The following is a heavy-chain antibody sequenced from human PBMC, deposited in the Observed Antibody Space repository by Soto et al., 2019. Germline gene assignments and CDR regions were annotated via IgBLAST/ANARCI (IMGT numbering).Heavy chain of an antibody. CDR1: GFTFSSYA. V-gene: IGHV3-23*01. CDR2: ISGSGSST. Sequence: PGGSLRLSCAASGFTFSSYAMSWVRQAPGKGLEWVSAISGSGSSTYYADSVKGRFTISRDNSKNTLYLQMNSPRAEDTAVYYCAKDLPSYYYDSSGYYSPPAGPWGQGTLVSVSS. D-gene: IGHD3-22*01. J-gene: IGHJ5*02. CDR3: AKDLPSYYYDSSGYYSPPAGP.